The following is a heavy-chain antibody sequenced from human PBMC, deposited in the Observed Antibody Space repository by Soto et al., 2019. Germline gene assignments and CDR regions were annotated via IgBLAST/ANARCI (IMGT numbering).Heavy chain of an antibody. CDR1: GDSITTNGYY. D-gene: IGHD2-8*01. J-gene: IGHJ4*02. V-gene: IGHV4-39*01. CDR3: ARSHYTYGLIIDY. CDR2: VYWTGST. Sequence: SETLSLTCSVSGDSITTNGYYWGWIRQPPGKGLQWIGNVYWTGSTFSHPSLTSRVFISMDTSKNEFSLRLTSVTATDTAVYYCARSHYTYGLIIDYWGQGTLVTVYS.